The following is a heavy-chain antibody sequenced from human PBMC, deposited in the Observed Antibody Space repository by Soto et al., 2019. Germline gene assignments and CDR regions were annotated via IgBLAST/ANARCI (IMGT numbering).Heavy chain of an antibody. CDR2: INPNSGGT. CDR3: ARARGSSSYYYYGMDV. CDR1: GYTFTGYY. D-gene: IGHD6-6*01. J-gene: IGHJ6*02. Sequence: GASVKVSCKASGYTFTGYYMHWVQQAPGQGLEWMGWINPNSGGTNYAQKFQGWVTMTRDTSISTAYMELSRLRSDDTAVYYCARARGSSSYYYYGMDVWGQGTTVTVSS. V-gene: IGHV1-2*04.